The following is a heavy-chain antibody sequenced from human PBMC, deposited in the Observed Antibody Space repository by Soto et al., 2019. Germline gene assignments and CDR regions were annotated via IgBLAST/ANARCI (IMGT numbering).Heavy chain of an antibody. CDR2: IYPGDSGT. Sequence: GESLKISCKASGYTFTNYWIGWVRQMPGKGLGWMGNIYPGDSGTKYSPSFQGQVTISADRSINTAYLQWSSPRASDTAMYYCANSGWTGGIDYWGQGTLVTVSS. V-gene: IGHV5-51*01. J-gene: IGHJ4*02. CDR1: GYTFTNYW. CDR3: ANSGWTGGIDY. D-gene: IGHD6-19*01.